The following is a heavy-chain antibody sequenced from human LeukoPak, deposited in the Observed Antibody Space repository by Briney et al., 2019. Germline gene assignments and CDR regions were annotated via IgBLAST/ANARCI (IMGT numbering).Heavy chain of an antibody. Sequence: ASVKVSCKASGYTFTSYGISWVRQAPGQGLEWMGWISAYNGNTNYAQKLQGRVTMTTDTSASTAYMELRSLRSDDTAVYYCASRTPGREHDYWGQGTLVTVSS. CDR2: ISAYNGNT. J-gene: IGHJ4*02. CDR1: GYTFTSYG. D-gene: IGHD1/OR15-1a*01. CDR3: ASRTPGREHDY. V-gene: IGHV1-18*01.